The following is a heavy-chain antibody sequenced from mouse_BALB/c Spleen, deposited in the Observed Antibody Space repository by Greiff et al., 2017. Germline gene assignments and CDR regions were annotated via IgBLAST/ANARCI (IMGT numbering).Heavy chain of an antibody. D-gene: IGHD2-14*01. CDR3: AREEDAYYRYAWFAY. Sequence: VQLQQSGPELVKPGASVKMSCKASGYTFTSYVMHWVKQKPGQGLEWIGYINPYNDGTKYNEKFKGKATLTSDKSSSTAYMELSSLTSEDSAVYYCAREEDAYYRYAWFAYWGQGTLVTVSA. CDR2: INPYNDGT. CDR1: GYTFTSYV. V-gene: IGHV1-14*01. J-gene: IGHJ3*01.